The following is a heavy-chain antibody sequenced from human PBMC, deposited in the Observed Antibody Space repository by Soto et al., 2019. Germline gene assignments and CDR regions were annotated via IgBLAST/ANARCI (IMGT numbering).Heavy chain of an antibody. V-gene: IGHV3-30*02. J-gene: IGHJ3*02. Sequence: GGSLRLSCAASGFTFSSYGMHWVRQAPGKGLEWVAVIWYDGSNKYYADSVKGRFTISRDNSKNTLYLQMNSLRAEDTAVYYCAKLTGYYYDSSGYYLGVRAFDIWGQGTMVTVSS. CDR2: IWYDGSNK. D-gene: IGHD3-22*01. CDR3: AKLTGYYYDSSGYYLGVRAFDI. CDR1: GFTFSSYG.